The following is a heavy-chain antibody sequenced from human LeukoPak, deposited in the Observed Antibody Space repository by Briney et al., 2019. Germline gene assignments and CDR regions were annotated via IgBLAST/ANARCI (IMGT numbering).Heavy chain of an antibody. V-gene: IGHV3-11*01. CDR2: ISSSGSTI. D-gene: IGHD4-17*01. Sequence: GGSLRRSCAASGFTFSDYYMSWIRQAPGKGLEWVSYISSSGSTIYYADSVKGRFTISRDNAKNSLYLQMNSLRAEDTAVYYCAREDYDYAFDIWGQGTMVTVSS. CDR1: GFTFSDYY. CDR3: AREDYDYAFDI. J-gene: IGHJ3*02.